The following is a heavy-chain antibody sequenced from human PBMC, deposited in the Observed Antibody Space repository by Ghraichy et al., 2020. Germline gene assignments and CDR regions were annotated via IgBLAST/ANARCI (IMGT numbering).Heavy chain of an antibody. CDR1: GFDFIDSY. CDR2: ISGHGSTR. CDR3: AGEPAAGTYFYYGMDV. D-gene: IGHD6-13*01. Sequence: GGSLRLSCAASGFDFIDSYMHWIRQTPGRGLEWVSYISGHGSTRYYADSVKGRFTISRDNAKNSLFLQMNSLRAEDTAIYYCAGEPAAGTYFYYGMDVWGQGTTVTVSS. V-gene: IGHV3-11*01. J-gene: IGHJ6*02.